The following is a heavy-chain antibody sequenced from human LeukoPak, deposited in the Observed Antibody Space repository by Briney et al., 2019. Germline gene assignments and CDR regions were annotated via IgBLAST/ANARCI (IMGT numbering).Heavy chain of an antibody. CDR1: GYTFTGYH. J-gene: IGHJ5*02. Sequence: ASVKVSCKASGYTFTGYHMHWVRQAPGQGLEWMGRINPNSGGTNYAQKFQGRVTMTRDTSISTAYMELSRLRSDDTAVYYCARIRGLAATPGWFDPWGQGTLVTVSS. V-gene: IGHV1-2*06. CDR3: ARIRGLAATPGWFDP. D-gene: IGHD6-13*01. CDR2: INPNSGGT.